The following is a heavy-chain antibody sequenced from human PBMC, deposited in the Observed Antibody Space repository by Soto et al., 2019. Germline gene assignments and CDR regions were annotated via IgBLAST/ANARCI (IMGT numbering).Heavy chain of an antibody. Sequence: TSETLSLTCAVYGGSFSGYYWSWIRQPPGKGLEWIGEINHSGSTNYNPSLKSRVTISVDTSKNQFSLKLSSVTAADTAVYYCAESSGYDANFDYWGQGTLVTVSS. CDR3: AESSGYDANFDY. CDR2: INHSGST. V-gene: IGHV4-34*01. J-gene: IGHJ4*02. CDR1: GGSFSGYY. D-gene: IGHD5-12*01.